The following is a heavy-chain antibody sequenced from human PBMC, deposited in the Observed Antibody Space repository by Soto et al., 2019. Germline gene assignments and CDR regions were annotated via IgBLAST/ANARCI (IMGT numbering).Heavy chain of an antibody. CDR1: GFTFSSYS. V-gene: IGHV3-23*01. J-gene: IGHJ4*02. Sequence: EVQLLESGGGLVQPGGSLRLSCVASGFTFSSYSMTWVRQAPGKGLEWVSNIRASGGSTYYADSVKGRFTISRDNSKNTVYLQMGSLRPEDTAVYHCAKGGYSSPFDNWGQGTLVTVSS. D-gene: IGHD6-13*01. CDR2: IRASGGST. CDR3: AKGGYSSPFDN.